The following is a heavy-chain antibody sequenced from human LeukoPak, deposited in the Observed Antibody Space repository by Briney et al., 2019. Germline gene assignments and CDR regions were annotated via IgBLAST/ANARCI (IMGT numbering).Heavy chain of an antibody. D-gene: IGHD1-1*01. CDR2: IYSDGST. V-gene: IGHV3-53*01. Sequence: GRSLRLSCAASRVTLSGNYMSAGRQAPGKRLEWVSEIYSDGSTYYAASVKGRFSISRDNSKNTVYLQMNSLRAEDTAVYYCARELRENGVFDIWGQGTMVTVSS. J-gene: IGHJ3*02. CDR3: ARELRENGVFDI. CDR1: RVTLSGNY.